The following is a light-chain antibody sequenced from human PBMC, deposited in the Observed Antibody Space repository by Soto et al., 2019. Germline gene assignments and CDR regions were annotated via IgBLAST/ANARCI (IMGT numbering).Light chain of an antibody. Sequence: QSALTQPRSVSGSPGQSVTISCTGTSGDFGDYYVSWYQHHPGKAPRLMIYDVTKRPSGVPDRFSGSKSGNTASLTISGLQAEDDADYYCCSTAGSYAKGFGGGTKLPVL. V-gene: IGLV2-11*01. CDR3: CSTAGSYAKG. CDR2: DVT. CDR1: SGDFGDYY. J-gene: IGLJ3*02.